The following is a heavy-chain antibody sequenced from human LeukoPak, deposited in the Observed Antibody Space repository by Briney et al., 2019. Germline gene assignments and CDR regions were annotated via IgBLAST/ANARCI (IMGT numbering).Heavy chain of an antibody. V-gene: IGHV1-18*01. D-gene: IGHD3-3*01. CDR1: GYTFTSYG. J-gene: IGHJ4*02. Sequence: ASVKVSCKASGYTFTSYGISWVRQAPGQGLEWMGWISAYNGNTNYAQKLQGRATMTTDTSTSTAYMELRSLRSDDTAVYYCATARPGYDFWSGYYLSGFDYWGQGTLVTVSS. CDR3: ATARPGYDFWSGYYLSGFDY. CDR2: ISAYNGNT.